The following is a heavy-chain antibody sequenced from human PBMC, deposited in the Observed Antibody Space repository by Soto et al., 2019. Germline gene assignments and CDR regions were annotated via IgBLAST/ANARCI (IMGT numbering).Heavy chain of an antibody. CDR2: IYSGGST. CDR1: GFTVSSNY. J-gene: IGHJ4*02. Sequence: EVQLVESGGGLVQPGGSLTLSCAASGFTVSSNYMTWVRQAPGKGLEWVSLIYSGGSTYYADSVKGRFTSSRDNSKNTLYLQMNRLRAEDTAVYYCAGTSSLDYWGQGTLVTVSS. CDR3: AGTSSLDY. D-gene: IGHD3-10*01. V-gene: IGHV3-66*01.